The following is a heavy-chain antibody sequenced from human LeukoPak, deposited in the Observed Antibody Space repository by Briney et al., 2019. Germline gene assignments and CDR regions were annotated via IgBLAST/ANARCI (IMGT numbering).Heavy chain of an antibody. Sequence: GGSLRLSCAASGFTFDDYAMHWVRQAPGKGLVWVSRINSDGSTTSSADSVKGRVTISRDNAKNTVYLQMNSLRAEDTAVYYCARQDVWGKGTTVTVSS. CDR1: GFTFDDYA. CDR2: INSDGSTT. V-gene: IGHV3-74*01. CDR3: ARQDV. J-gene: IGHJ6*04.